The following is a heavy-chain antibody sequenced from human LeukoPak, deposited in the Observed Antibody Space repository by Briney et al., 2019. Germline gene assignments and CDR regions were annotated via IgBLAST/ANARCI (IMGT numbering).Heavy chain of an antibody. V-gene: IGHV5-51*01. CDR3: ARHNREYASDSPLDY. D-gene: IGHD1-14*01. CDR2: IYPGDSDT. CDR1: EYSFTTYW. J-gene: IGHJ4*02. Sequence: GESLKISCNGSEYSFTTYWIVWVRQMPGKGLEWMGIIYPGDSDTRYSPSFQDQVTISADKSISPAYLQWSSLKASDTAIYYCARHNREYASDSPLDYWGQGTLVTVSS.